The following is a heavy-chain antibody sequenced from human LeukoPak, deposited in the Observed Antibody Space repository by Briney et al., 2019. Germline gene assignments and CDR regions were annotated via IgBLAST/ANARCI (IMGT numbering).Heavy chain of an antibody. Sequence: GGSLRLSCAASGFTFSDYYMSWIRQAPGKGLEYISFISSSGSTIYYADSVKGRFTISRDNTKNSLYLQMNSLRADDTAVYYCAREVRGYIPFDYWGQGTLVTVSS. CDR2: ISSSGSTI. V-gene: IGHV3-11*01. D-gene: IGHD3-22*01. CDR1: GFTFSDYY. CDR3: AREVRGYIPFDY. J-gene: IGHJ4*02.